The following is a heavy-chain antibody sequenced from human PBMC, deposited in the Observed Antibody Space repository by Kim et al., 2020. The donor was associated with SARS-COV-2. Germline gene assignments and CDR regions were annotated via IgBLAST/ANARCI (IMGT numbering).Heavy chain of an antibody. J-gene: IGHJ4*02. CDR1: GGSISSGGYY. CDR2: IYYSGST. Sequence: SETLSLTCTVSGGSISSGGYYWSWIRQHPGKGLEWIGYIYYSGSTYYNPSLKSRVTISVDTSKNQFSLKLSSVTAADTAVYYCARVSPFDWLFGYYFDYWGQGTLVTVSS. D-gene: IGHD3-9*01. V-gene: IGHV4-31*03. CDR3: ARVSPFDWLFGYYFDY.